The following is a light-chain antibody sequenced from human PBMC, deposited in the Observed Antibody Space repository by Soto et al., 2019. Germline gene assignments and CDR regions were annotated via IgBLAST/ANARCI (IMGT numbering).Light chain of an antibody. CDR2: DDS. Sequence: SYELAQPPSVSVAPAQTGPRITCGGNNIGSKSVHWYQQKPGQAPVLVVYDDSDRPSGIPERFSGSNSGNTATLTISRVEAGDEADYYCQVWDSSSDHRPVFGTGTKVTVL. V-gene: IGLV3-21*02. J-gene: IGLJ1*01. CDR1: NIGSKS. CDR3: QVWDSSSDHRPV.